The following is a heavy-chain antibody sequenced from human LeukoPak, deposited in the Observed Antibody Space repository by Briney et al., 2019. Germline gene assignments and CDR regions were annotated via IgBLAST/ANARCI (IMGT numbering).Heavy chain of an antibody. CDR3: ARDGEYGDYGSDY. CDR1: GFTFSSYA. CDR2: ISSSSSYI. V-gene: IGHV3-21*01. D-gene: IGHD4-17*01. J-gene: IGHJ4*02. Sequence: GGSLRLSCAASGFTFSSYAMSWVRQAPGKGLEWVSSISSSSSYIYYADSVKGRFTISRDNAKNSLYLQMNSLRAEDTAVYYCARDGEYGDYGSDYWGQGTLVTVSS.